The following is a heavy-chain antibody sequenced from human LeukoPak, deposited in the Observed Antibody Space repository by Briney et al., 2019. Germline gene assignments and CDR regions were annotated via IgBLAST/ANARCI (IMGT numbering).Heavy chain of an antibody. CDR2: MRYDGSKT. V-gene: IGHV3-30*02. CDR1: GFTFDTYA. Sequence: GGSLRLSCAASGFTFDTYAMHWVRQAPGKGLEWVAFMRYDGSKTYYSGSVKGRFTISRDNSKNTLYLQMNSLKAEDTALYYCAKDALLVVGSSGYYYNNWGQGTLVTVSS. J-gene: IGHJ4*02. D-gene: IGHD3-22*01. CDR3: AKDALLVVGSSGYYYNN.